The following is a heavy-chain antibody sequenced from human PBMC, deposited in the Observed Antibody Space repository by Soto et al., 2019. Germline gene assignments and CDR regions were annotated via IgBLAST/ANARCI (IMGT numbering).Heavy chain of an antibody. J-gene: IGHJ4*02. CDR1: GFSLTRYW. Sequence: FLRLSCIASGFSLTRYWMSWVRQTPGKGLEWVAKINEDGTKRDYMESVEGRFTISRDNAKNSLSLQMNSLRADDTAVYYCTRWDGRCSGGSCFFDSWGQGTLVTVSS. V-gene: IGHV3-7*01. CDR3: TRWDGRCSGGSCFFDS. CDR2: INEDGTKR. D-gene: IGHD2-15*01.